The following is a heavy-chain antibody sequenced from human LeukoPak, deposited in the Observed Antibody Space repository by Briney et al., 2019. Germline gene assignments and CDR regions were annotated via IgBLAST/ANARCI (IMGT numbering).Heavy chain of an antibody. J-gene: IGHJ4*02. Sequence: VASVKVSCKASGYTFTSYGISWVRQAPGQGLEWMGWISAYNGNTNYAQKLQGRVTMTTDTSTRTAYMELRSLRSDDTAVYYCARDLKRLTSGWIAAAAGDYWGQGTLVTVSS. CDR1: GYTFTSYG. V-gene: IGHV1-18*01. CDR2: ISAYNGNT. D-gene: IGHD6-19*01. CDR3: ARDLKRLTSGWIAAAAGDY.